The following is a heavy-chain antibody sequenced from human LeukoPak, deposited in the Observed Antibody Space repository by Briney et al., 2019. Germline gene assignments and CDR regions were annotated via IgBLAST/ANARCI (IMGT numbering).Heavy chain of an antibody. V-gene: IGHV1-2*02. D-gene: IGHD6-6*01. Sequence: ASVKVSCKASGYTFTSYYIHWVRQAPGQGLEWMGWINPNSGGTNYAQKFQGRVTMTSDTSISSAYMDLGRLKSDDTAVYYCAREVSTSWGYWGQGTLVTVSS. J-gene: IGHJ4*02. CDR2: INPNSGGT. CDR3: AREVSTSWGY. CDR1: GYTFTSYY.